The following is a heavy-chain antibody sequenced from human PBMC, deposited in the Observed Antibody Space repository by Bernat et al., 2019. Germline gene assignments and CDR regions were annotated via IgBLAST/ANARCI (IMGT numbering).Heavy chain of an antibody. CDR3: AIARLVATITPYYYYGMDV. J-gene: IGHJ6*02. V-gene: IGHV1-69*01. CDR1: GGTFSSYA. CDR2: IIPIFGTA. D-gene: IGHD5-12*01. Sequence: QVQLVQSGAEVKKPGSSVKVSCKASGGTFSSYAISWVRQAPGQGLEWMGGIIPIFGTANYAQKFQGRVTITADESTSTAYMELSSLRSEDTAVYYCAIARLVATITPYYYYGMDVWGQGTTVTVSS.